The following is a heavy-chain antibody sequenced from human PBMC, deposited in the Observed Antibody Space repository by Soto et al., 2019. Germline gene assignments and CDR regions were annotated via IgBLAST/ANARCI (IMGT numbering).Heavy chain of an antibody. CDR1: GGTFSSYA. CDR3: ARESTRFLGWFRHYYYYYGMDV. J-gene: IGHJ6*02. CDR2: IIPIFGTA. V-gene: IGHV1-69*13. D-gene: IGHD3-3*01. Sequence: SVKVSCKASGGTFSSYAISWVRQAPGQGLEWMGGIIPIFGTANYAQKFQGRVTITADESTSTAYMELSSLRSEDTAVYYCARESTRFLGWFRHYYYYYGMDVWGQGTTVTVSS.